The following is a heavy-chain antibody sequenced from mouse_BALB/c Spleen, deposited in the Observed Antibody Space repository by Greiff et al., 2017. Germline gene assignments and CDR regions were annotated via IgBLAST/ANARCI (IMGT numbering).Heavy chain of an antibody. CDR3: ARDGAMDY. Sequence: EVKLVESGPGLVKPSQSLSLTCSVTGSSITSGYYWNWIRQFPGNKLEWMGYISYDGSNNYNPSLKNRISITRDTSKNQFFLKLNSVTTEDTATYYCARDGAMDYWGQGTSVTVSS. J-gene: IGHJ4*01. V-gene: IGHV3-6*02. CDR2: ISYDGSN. CDR1: GSSITSGYY.